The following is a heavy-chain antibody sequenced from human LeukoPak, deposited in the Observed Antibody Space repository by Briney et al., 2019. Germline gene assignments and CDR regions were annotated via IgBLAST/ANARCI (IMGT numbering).Heavy chain of an antibody. Sequence: GGSLRLSCAASGFTVSSNYMSWVRQAPGKGLEWVSILYSAGATYYADSVKGRFTISRDNSKNTLYLQMNNLRVEDTAVYYCASGGTGARKFYSDPFHHWGQGTLVTVSS. CDR3: ASGGTGARKFYSDPFHH. CDR1: GFTVSSNY. D-gene: IGHD2-15*01. J-gene: IGHJ4*02. CDR2: LYSAGAT. V-gene: IGHV3-53*01.